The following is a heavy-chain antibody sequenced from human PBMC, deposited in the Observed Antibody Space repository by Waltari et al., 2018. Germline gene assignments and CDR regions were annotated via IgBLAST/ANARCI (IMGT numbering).Heavy chain of an antibody. CDR2: IHRSGKT. Sequence: QLQLQQSGPGLMKPSESLSLTCGVSADSMDTNYWWSWVRQAPGKGLEWIGQIHRSGKTHYHPSFESRVTVSIDTSNNQFSLNVASATAADTAVYYCARDRGRGIYLDSWGQGTLVTVSP. CDR3: ARDRGRGIYLDS. J-gene: IGHJ4*02. V-gene: IGHV4-4*02. CDR1: ADSMDTNYW. D-gene: IGHD1-1*01.